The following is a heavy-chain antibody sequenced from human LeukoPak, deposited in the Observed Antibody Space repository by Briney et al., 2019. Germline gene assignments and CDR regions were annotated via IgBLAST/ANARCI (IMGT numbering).Heavy chain of an antibody. CDR1: GFTFDDYA. CDR2: ISGDGGST. J-gene: IGHJ6*02. D-gene: IGHD3-10*01. Sequence: PGGSLRLSCAASGFTFDDYAMHWVRQAPGKGLEWVSLISGDGGSTYYADSVKGRFTISRDNSKNSLYLQMNSLRTEDTALYYCAKEVGSYYGSGTSTPAGKRKYYCYGMDVWGQGTTVTVSS. CDR3: AKEVGSYYGSGTSTPAGKRKYYCYGMDV. V-gene: IGHV3-43*02.